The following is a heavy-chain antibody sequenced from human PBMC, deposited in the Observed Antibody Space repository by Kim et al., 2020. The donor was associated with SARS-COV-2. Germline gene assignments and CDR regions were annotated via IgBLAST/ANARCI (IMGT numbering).Heavy chain of an antibody. J-gene: IGHJ4*02. Sequence: SVKVSCKASGGTFSSYAISWVRQAPGQGLEWMGRIIPILGIANYAQKFQGRVTITADKSTSTAYMELSSLRSEDTAVYYCARGVAALAAAGTRPEDYWGQGTLVTVSS. CDR2: IIPILGIA. CDR1: GGTFSSYA. CDR3: ARGVAALAAAGTRPEDY. D-gene: IGHD6-13*01. V-gene: IGHV1-69*04.